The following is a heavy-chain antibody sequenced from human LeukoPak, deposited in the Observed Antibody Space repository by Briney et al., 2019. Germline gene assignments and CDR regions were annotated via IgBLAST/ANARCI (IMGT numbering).Heavy chain of an antibody. CDR1: AFTFSRYS. CDR2: ISSTSSYI. Sequence: PGGSLRLSCAASAFTFSRYSMNWVRQAPGKGLEWVSSISSTSSYIYYADSVKGRFTISRDNAKNSLYLQMSSLRAEDTAVYYCASTAELSYYDFWSGSVPLDYWGQGTLVTVSS. J-gene: IGHJ4*02. V-gene: IGHV3-21*01. CDR3: ASTAELSYYDFWSGSVPLDY. D-gene: IGHD3-3*01.